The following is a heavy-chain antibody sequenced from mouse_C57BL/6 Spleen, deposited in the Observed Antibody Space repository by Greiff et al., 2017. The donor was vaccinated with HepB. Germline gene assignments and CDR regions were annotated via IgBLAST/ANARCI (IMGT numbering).Heavy chain of an antibody. V-gene: IGHV1-42*01. CDR3: ARSAITTVVADAMDY. J-gene: IGHJ4*01. D-gene: IGHD1-1*01. Sequence: VQLKESGPELVKPGASVKISCKASGYSFTGYYMNWVKQSPEKSLEWIGEINPSTGGTTYNQKFKAKATLTVDKSSSTAYMQLKSLTSEDSAVYYCARSAITTVVADAMDYWGQGTSVTVSS. CDR1: GYSFTGYY. CDR2: INPSTGGT.